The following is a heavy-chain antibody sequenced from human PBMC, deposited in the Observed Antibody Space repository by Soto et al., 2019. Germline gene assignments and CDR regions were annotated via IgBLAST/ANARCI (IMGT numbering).Heavy chain of an antibody. CDR3: ARVKIAVGPIIDTSYKWLDP. V-gene: IGHV4-61*01. Sequence: QVQLEESGPGLLKPSETLSLTCSVSGVAVRSGSYYWSWIRQPPGKGLEWLGYIFYDGSANYNPSLKSRVTISVDTSRHQFSLQLTSVTAADTATYYCARVKIAVGPIIDTSYKWLDPWGQGLLVSVSS. CDR2: IFYDGSA. CDR1: GVAVRSGSYY. J-gene: IGHJ5*02. D-gene: IGHD6-19*01.